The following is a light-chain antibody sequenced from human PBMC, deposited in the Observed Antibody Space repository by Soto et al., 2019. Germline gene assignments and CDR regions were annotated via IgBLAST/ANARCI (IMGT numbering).Light chain of an antibody. V-gene: IGLV1-51*01. CDR3: GSWDSSLSALYV. CDR2: DDD. Sequence: QSVLTQPPSVSAAPGQRVTISCSGSSSNIGGNSVSWYQQLPGTAPKLLIYDDDKRPSGIPDRFSGSKSGTSATLGITGFQTGDEADYYCGSWDSSLSALYVFGTGTK. J-gene: IGLJ1*01. CDR1: SSNIGGNS.